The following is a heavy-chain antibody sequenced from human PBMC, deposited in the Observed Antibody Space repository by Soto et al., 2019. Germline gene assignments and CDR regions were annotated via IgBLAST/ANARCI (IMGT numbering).Heavy chain of an antibody. V-gene: IGHV4-39*01. CDR3: ATRDTAMVLPFDY. Sequence: SETLSLTCSVSGGSISSPSYYWGWIRQPPGKGLEWIGSIYYSGNTYYNPSLKSRVTIFVDTSRNQFSLKVNSVTAADTAVYYCATRDTAMVLPFDYWGQGTLVTVSS. CDR1: GGSISSPSYY. J-gene: IGHJ4*02. D-gene: IGHD5-18*01. CDR2: IYYSGNT.